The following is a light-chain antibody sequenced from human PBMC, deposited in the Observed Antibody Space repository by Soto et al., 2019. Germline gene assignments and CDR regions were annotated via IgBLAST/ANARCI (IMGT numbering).Light chain of an antibody. V-gene: IGLV2-14*01. CDR1: SSDIGGYNY. CDR3: SSYTSRSTVV. J-gene: IGLJ2*01. CDR2: DVS. Sequence: QSALTQPASVSASPGQSITISCTGTSSDIGGYNYVSWYQQHPGKAPELIIYDVSNRPSGVSNRFSGSKSGNTASLTISGLQAEDEADYYCSSYTSRSTVVFGGGTKLTVL.